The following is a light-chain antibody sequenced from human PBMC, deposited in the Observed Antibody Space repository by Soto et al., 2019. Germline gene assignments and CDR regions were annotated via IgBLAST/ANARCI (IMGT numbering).Light chain of an antibody. V-gene: IGKV3-20*01. CDR2: GAS. J-gene: IGKJ3*01. CDR1: QSVSSSY. Sequence: EIVLTQSPGTLSLSPGERATLSCRASQSVSSSYLAWYQQKPGQAPRLLIYGASSRATGIPHRFSGSGSGTDFTLTISRLEPEDFAVYYCQQYGSSPLFTFGPGTKVDI. CDR3: QQYGSSPLFT.